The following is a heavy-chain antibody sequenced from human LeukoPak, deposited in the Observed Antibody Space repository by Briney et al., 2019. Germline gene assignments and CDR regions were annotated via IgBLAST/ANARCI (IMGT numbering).Heavy chain of an antibody. D-gene: IGHD3-16*02. Sequence: GGSLRLSCAASGFTFSSYAMSWVRQAPGKGLEWVSTISGSGGSTYYADSVKGRFTISRDNSKNTLYLQMNSLKTEDTAVYYCTTVHYDYVWGSYRYSERLDYWGRGTLVTVSS. CDR1: GFTFSSYA. CDR2: ISGSGGST. CDR3: TTVHYDYVWGSYRYSERLDY. V-gene: IGHV3-23*01. J-gene: IGHJ4*02.